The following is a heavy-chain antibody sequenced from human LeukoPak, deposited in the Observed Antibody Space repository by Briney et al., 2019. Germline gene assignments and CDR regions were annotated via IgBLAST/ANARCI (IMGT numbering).Heavy chain of an antibody. CDR3: AVAAGTYYYYGMDV. V-gene: IGHV4-59*08. CDR2: IYYSGST. CDR1: GGSISSYY. Sequence: PSETLSLTCTVSGGSISSYYWSWIRQPPGKGLEWIGYIYYSGSTNYNPSPKSRVTISVDTSKNQFSLKLSSVTAADTAVYYCAVAAGTYYYYGMDVWGQGTTVTASS. J-gene: IGHJ6*02. D-gene: IGHD6-13*01.